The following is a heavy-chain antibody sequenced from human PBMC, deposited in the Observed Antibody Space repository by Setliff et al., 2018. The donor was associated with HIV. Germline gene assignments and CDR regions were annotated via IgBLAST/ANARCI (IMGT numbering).Heavy chain of an antibody. CDR1: GGTFSSYT. Sequence: GASVKVSCKASGGTFSSYTINWVRQAPGQGLEWMGIINPSGGSTSYAQKFQGRVTMTRDTSTSTVYMELSSLRSEDTAVYYCASPVVTTPHDAFDIWGQGTMVTVSS. D-gene: IGHD2-15*01. CDR2: INPSGGST. V-gene: IGHV1-46*01. J-gene: IGHJ3*02. CDR3: ASPVVTTPHDAFDI.